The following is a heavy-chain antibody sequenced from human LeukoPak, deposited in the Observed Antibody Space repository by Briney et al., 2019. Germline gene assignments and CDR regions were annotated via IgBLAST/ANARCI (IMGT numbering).Heavy chain of an antibody. V-gene: IGHV3-7*01. CDR1: GFTFSSYW. Sequence: GGSLRLSCAASGFTFSSYWMSWVRQAPGKGLEWVANIKQDGSEKDYVDSVKGRFTISRDNAKNSLYLQMNSLRAEDTAVYYCASYRSLGHYYYYYGMDVWGQGTTVTVSS. CDR2: IKQDGSEK. J-gene: IGHJ6*02. D-gene: IGHD6-19*01. CDR3: ASYRSLGHYYYYYGMDV.